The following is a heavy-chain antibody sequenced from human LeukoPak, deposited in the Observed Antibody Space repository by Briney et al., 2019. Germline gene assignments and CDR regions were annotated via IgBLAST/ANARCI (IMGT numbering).Heavy chain of an antibody. V-gene: IGHV4-4*07. D-gene: IGHD4-11*01. CDR1: GGSISSYY. CDR2: IYTSGST. CDR3: ARFLFYSEMSRAFDI. J-gene: IGHJ3*02. Sequence: SETLSLTCTVSGGSISSYYWSWIRQPAGKGLEWIGRIYTSGSTNYNPPLKSRVTMSVDTSKNQFSLKLSSVTAADTAVYYCARFLFYSEMSRAFDIWGQGTMVTVSS.